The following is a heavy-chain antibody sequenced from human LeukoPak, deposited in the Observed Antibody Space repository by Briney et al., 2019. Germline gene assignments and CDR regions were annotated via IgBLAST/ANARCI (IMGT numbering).Heavy chain of an antibody. CDR1: GFTFSSYA. V-gene: IGHV3-23*01. Sequence: GGSLRLSCAASGFTFSSYAMSWVRQAPGKGLEWVSAISGSGGSTYYADSVKGRFTISRDSSKNTLYLQMNSLRAEDTAVYYCATIVPDVAATLTFDYWGQGSLVTVSS. D-gene: IGHD2-15*01. CDR3: ATIVPDVAATLTFDY. J-gene: IGHJ4*02. CDR2: ISGSGGST.